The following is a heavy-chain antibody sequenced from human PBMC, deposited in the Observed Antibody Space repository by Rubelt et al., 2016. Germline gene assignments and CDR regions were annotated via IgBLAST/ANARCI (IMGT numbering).Heavy chain of an antibody. V-gene: IGHV4-59*01. D-gene: IGHD5-24*01. CDR1: GGSISNYY. CDR3: ARGQGRDGYIH. Sequence: QVQLQESGPGLVKPSETLSLTCTVSGGSISNYYWSWIRQPPGKGLEWLGNIYYSGSTNYNPSLKSRVTLSVDPSKNQFSLKLSAVTAADTAVYYCARGQGRDGYIHWGQGTLVTVSS. J-gene: IGHJ4*02. CDR2: IYYSGST.